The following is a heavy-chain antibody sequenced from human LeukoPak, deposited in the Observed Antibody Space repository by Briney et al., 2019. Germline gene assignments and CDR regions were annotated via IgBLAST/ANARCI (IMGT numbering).Heavy chain of an antibody. CDR3: AREIPQQLVAMDV. V-gene: IGHV3-7*04. CDR1: GFTFSTYW. CDR2: IKKDGTGK. D-gene: IGHD6-13*01. Sequence: GGSLRLSCVASGFTFSTYWMSWVRQAPGKGLKWLANIKKDGTGKNHVDSVKGRFTISRDNAKNSLYLQMNGLRAEDTAVYYCAREIPQQLVAMDVWGQGTTVTVSS. J-gene: IGHJ6*02.